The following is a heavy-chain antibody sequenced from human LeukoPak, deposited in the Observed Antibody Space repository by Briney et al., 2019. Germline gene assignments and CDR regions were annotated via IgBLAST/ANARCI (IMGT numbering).Heavy chain of an antibody. Sequence: GGSLRLSCVGSGFSFSGHWMSWVRQAPGKGLEWVSVIYSGGSTYYADSVKGRFTISRDNSKNTLYVQMNSLRAEDTAVYYCARSTSGHNWFDPWGQGTLVTVSS. J-gene: IGHJ5*02. V-gene: IGHV3-53*01. D-gene: IGHD6-25*01. CDR2: IYSGGST. CDR1: GFSFSGHW. CDR3: ARSTSGHNWFDP.